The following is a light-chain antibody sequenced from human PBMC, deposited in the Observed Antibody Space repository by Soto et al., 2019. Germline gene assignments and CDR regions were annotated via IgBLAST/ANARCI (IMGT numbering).Light chain of an antibody. J-gene: IGKJ1*01. CDR3: QQYNNWPGT. Sequence: EILLTQSPATLSVSPGERVTLSCRASQSISGNLAWYQHKPGQAPRLLISGASARATGFPARFSGSGSGTEFTLTISSLQSEDFAVYYCQQYNNWPGTFGQGTKVDTK. CDR1: QSISGN. CDR2: GAS. V-gene: IGKV3-15*01.